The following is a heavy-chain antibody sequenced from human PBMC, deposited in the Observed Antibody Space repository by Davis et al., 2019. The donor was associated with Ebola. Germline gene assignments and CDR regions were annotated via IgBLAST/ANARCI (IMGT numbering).Heavy chain of an antibody. CDR1: GYSFTSYW. CDR3: ARMTTLYGMDV. Sequence: GGSLRLSCKASGYSFTSYWIAWVRQLPGKGLEWMGIIYPADSDIRYSPSFRGQVTISADKSITTAYLQWSSLKASDTAMYYCARMTTLYGMDVWGQGTTVTVSS. CDR2: IYPADSDI. V-gene: IGHV5-51*01. J-gene: IGHJ6*02. D-gene: IGHD4-11*01.